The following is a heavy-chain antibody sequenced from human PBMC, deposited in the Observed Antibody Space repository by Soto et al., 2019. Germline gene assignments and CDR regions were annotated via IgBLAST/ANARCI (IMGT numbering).Heavy chain of an antibody. CDR3: VKDRWVGC. CDR1: GFTFSSYA. J-gene: IGHJ4*02. V-gene: IGHV3-64D*06. CDR2: ISSDGRPT. Sequence: GGSLRLSCSAYGFTFSSYAMHWVRQAPGKGLEYVSSISSDGRPTYYADSVKGRFTISRDNSRNTLYLQMSSMRTEDTAVYYCVKDRWVGCWGQGTLVTVSS. D-gene: IGHD6-19*01.